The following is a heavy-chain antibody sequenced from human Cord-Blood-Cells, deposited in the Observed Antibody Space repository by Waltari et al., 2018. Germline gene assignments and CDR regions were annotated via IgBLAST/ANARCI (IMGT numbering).Heavy chain of an antibody. D-gene: IGHD3-9*01. Sequence: KKPGSSVKVSCKASGGTFSSYAISWVRQAPGQGLEWMGGIIPIFGTANYAQKFQGRVTITADKSTSTAYMELSSLRSEDTAVYYCARERGMYYDILTGYYYYYGMDVWGQGTTVTVSS. CDR2: IIPIFGTA. CDR3: ARERGMYYDILTGYYYYYGMDV. V-gene: IGHV1-69*06. CDR1: GGTFSSYA. J-gene: IGHJ6*02.